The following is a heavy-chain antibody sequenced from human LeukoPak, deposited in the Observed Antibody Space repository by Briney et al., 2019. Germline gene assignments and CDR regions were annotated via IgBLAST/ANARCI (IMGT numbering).Heavy chain of an antibody. J-gene: IGHJ3*02. D-gene: IGHD3-22*01. CDR1: GGSFSNYA. CDR3: ARVDIRYYYDSSGAINAFDI. Sequence: GASVKVSCKTSGGSFSNYAISWVRQAPGQGLEWMGWISAYNGNTNYAQKLRGRVTMTTDTSTSTAYMELRSLRSDDTAVYYCARVDIRYYYDSSGAINAFDIWGQGTMVTVSS. CDR2: ISAYNGNT. V-gene: IGHV1-18*01.